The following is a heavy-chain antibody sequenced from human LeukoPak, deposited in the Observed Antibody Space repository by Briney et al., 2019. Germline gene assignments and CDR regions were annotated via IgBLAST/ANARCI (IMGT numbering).Heavy chain of an antibody. Sequence: SETLSLTCTVSGGSVRSNSYYWSWLRQPPGKGLEGVGYIYHSGTTNYNPSLKSRVTISVDTSKNQFSLNLSSVTAADTAVYYCARATPGFSSGWFNNWFDPWGQGTLVTVSS. D-gene: IGHD6-19*01. J-gene: IGHJ5*02. V-gene: IGHV4-61*01. CDR2: IYHSGTT. CDR3: ARATPGFSSGWFNNWFDP. CDR1: GGSVRSNSYY.